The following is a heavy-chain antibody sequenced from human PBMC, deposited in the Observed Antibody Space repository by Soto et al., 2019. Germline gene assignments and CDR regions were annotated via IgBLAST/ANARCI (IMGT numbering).Heavy chain of an antibody. CDR1: GFTFSSYE. J-gene: IGHJ3*02. CDR2: ISRSGGTI. CDR3: ASEREYVFDT. V-gene: IGHV3-48*03. Sequence: GGSLRLSCAASGFTFSSYEIIWVRQAPGKGLQWVSYISRSGGTIYYADSVKGRFTISRDIAKNSLYLQMNSLRAEDTAVYYCASEREYVFDTWGQGTMVTVSS.